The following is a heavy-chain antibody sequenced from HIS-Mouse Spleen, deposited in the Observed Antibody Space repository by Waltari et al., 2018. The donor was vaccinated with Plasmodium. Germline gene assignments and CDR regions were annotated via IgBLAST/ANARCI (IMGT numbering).Heavy chain of an antibody. D-gene: IGHD6-13*01. CDR1: GFTFSSYW. J-gene: IGHJ2*01. CDR2: IKQDGSEK. Sequence: EVQLVESGGGCPACAASGFTFSSYWMSWVRQAPGKGLEWVANIKQDGSEKYYVDSVKGRFTISRDNAKNSLYLQMNSLRAEDTAVYYCASSWYWYFDLWGRGTLVTVSS. CDR3: ASSWYWYFDL. V-gene: IGHV3-7*01.